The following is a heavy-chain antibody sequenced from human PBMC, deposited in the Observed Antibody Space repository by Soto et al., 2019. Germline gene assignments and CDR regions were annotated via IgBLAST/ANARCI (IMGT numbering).Heavy chain of an antibody. CDR3: AKRGGSEDNPPFYFDF. Sequence: SETLSLTCAVSGGSMSSSNWWSWVRQPPGKGLEWIGEIYQSGSTNYDSSLKSRVTISVDKSKNQFSLRLSSVTAADTAVYYCAKRGGSEDNPPFYFDFWGLGTLVTVSS. D-gene: IGHD3-16*01. CDR2: IYQSGST. CDR1: GGSMSSSNW. J-gene: IGHJ4*02. V-gene: IGHV4-4*02.